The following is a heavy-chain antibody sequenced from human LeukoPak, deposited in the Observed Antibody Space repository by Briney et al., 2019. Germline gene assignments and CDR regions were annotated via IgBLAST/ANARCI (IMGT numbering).Heavy chain of an antibody. J-gene: IGHJ4*02. V-gene: IGHV3-7*01. D-gene: IGHD3-3*01. CDR1: GFSFNTYW. CDR3: ARDYSTIFGVVSYFDY. Sequence: GGFLGLSCAASGFSFNTYWMSWVRQAPGKGLEWVANIKQDGSEKYYVDSVKGRFTISRDNAKNSLYLQMNSLRAEDTAVYYCARDYSTIFGVVSYFDYWGQGTLVTVSS. CDR2: IKQDGSEK.